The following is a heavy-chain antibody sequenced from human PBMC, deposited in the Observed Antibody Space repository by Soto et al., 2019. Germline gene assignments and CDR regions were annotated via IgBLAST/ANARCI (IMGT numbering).Heavy chain of an antibody. J-gene: IGHJ3*02. CDR3: ASHPRTGYSGYDSFAFDI. V-gene: IGHV1-69*13. D-gene: IGHD5-12*01. CDR1: GGTFSSYA. Sequence: SVKVSCKASGGTFSSYAISWVRQAPGQGLEWMGGIIPIFGTANYAQKFQGRVTITADESTSTAYMELSSLRSEDTAVYYCASHPRTGYSGYDSFAFDIWGQGTMVT. CDR2: IIPIFGTA.